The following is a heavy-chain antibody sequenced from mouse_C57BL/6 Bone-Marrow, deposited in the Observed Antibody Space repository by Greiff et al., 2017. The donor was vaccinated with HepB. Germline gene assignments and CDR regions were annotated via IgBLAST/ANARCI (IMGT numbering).Heavy chain of an antibody. Sequence: EVQVVESGGGLVQPKGSLKLSCAASGFTFNTYAMHWVRQAPGKGLEWVARIRSKSSNYATYYADSVKDRFTISRDDSQSMLYLQMNNLKTEDTAMYYCVRDRDSSGYLDYWGQGTTLTVSS. CDR2: IRSKSSNYAT. J-gene: IGHJ2*01. CDR1: GFTFNTYA. D-gene: IGHD3-2*02. V-gene: IGHV10-3*01. CDR3: VRDRDSSGYLDY.